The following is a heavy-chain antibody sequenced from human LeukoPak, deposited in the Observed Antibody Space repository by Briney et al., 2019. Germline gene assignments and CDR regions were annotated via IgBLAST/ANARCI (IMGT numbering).Heavy chain of an antibody. Sequence: GGSLRLSCAASRFTFSDYWMNWVRQAPGKGLEWVANIKQDGSEKYYVDSVKGRFTISRDNAKNSLYLQMNSVRAEDTAVYYCARGTFWSGYYHDYWGQGTLVTVSS. CDR3: ARGTFWSGYYHDY. CDR1: RFTFSDYW. J-gene: IGHJ4*02. D-gene: IGHD3-3*01. V-gene: IGHV3-7*03. CDR2: IKQDGSEK.